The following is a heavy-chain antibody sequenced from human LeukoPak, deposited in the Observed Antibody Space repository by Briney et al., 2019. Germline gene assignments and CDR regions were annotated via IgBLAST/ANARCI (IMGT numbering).Heavy chain of an antibody. J-gene: IGHJ5*02. V-gene: IGHV4-34*01. CDR1: GGSFSSYY. Sequence: SETLSLTCAAYGGSFSSYYWSWIRQPPGKGLEWIGEINHSGSTNYNPSLKSRVTISVDTSKNQFSLKLSSVTAADTAVYYCASGITVTTAWFDPWGQGTLVTVSS. D-gene: IGHD4-17*01. CDR2: INHSGST. CDR3: ASGITVTTAWFDP.